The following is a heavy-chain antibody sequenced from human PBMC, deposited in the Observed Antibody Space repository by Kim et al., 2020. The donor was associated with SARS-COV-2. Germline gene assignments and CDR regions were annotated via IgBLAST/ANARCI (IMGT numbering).Heavy chain of an antibody. D-gene: IGHD1-1*01. CDR3: AKDFDAGGHNSAWGQDY. J-gene: IGHJ4*02. CDR2: IHFDGSKT. Sequence: GGSLRLSCAASGFTFSHFGMHWVRQAPGKGLEWVAGIHFDGSKTHYSDSVKGRFTVSRDNSRSILFLQLNSLRAEDTALYYCAKDFDAGGHNSAWGQDYWGQGTLVSVSS. V-gene: IGHV3-33*03. CDR1: GFTFSHFG.